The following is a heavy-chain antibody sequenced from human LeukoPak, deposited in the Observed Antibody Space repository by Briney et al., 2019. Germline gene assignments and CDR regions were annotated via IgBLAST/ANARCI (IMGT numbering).Heavy chain of an antibody. Sequence: PGGSLRLSCAASGFTFSSYAMHWVRQAPGKGLEWVAVISYDGSNKYYADSVKGRFTISRDNSKNTLYLQMNSLRAEDTAVYYCARTTAMVTSGFDPWGQGTLVTVSS. CDR2: ISYDGSNK. D-gene: IGHD5-18*01. CDR1: GFTFSSYA. V-gene: IGHV3-30*04. J-gene: IGHJ5*02. CDR3: ARTTAMVTSGFDP.